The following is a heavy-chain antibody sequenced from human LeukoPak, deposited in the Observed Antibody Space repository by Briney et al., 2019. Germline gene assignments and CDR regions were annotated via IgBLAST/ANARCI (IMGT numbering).Heavy chain of an antibody. V-gene: IGHV1-18*01. J-gene: IGHJ6*02. CDR2: VSSNNGNT. CDR3: ARGDSYYYYGMDV. Sequence: ASVKVSCKASDYRFTSYGINWVRQAPGQGLEWMGWVSSNNGNTNYAQNFQSRVTMTTDTSTSTGYMELGSLRSDDTAVYYCARGDSYYYYGMDVWGQGTTVTVSS. CDR1: DYRFTSYG.